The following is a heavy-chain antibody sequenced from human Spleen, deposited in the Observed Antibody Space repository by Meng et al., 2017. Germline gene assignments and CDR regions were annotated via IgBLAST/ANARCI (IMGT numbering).Heavy chain of an antibody. J-gene: IGHJ6*02. V-gene: IGHV3-23*01. CDR1: GFTFSSYA. CDR3: ARRPANQYYYGMDV. D-gene: IGHD1-14*01. CDR2: ITASGATT. Sequence: GESLKISCAASGFTFSSYAMIWVRQAPGRGLEWVSSITASGATTYYADSVKGRFTISRDNSQNMVFLQMNTLRAEDTAVYYCARRPANQYYYGMDVWGQGTTVTVSS.